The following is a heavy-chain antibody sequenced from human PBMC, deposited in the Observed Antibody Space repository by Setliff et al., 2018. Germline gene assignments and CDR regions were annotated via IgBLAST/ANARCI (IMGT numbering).Heavy chain of an antibody. CDR1: GGSLRSNF. CDR3: ARHPTGFPNWFDV. J-gene: IGHJ5*02. Sequence: SETLSLTCTVSGGSLRSNFWGWIRQSPGKGLEWIGSLYYTGDTYYNPPLKSRVTMSVDMSKNRFSLKLTSVTAADTAVYYCARHPTGFPNWFDVWGQGTLVTVSS. CDR2: LYYTGDT. D-gene: IGHD3-9*01. V-gene: IGHV4-39*01.